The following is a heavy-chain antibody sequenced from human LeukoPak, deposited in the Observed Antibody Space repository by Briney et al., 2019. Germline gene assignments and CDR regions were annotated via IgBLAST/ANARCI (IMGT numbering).Heavy chain of an antibody. CDR3: ARDDNYGSGQPDD. J-gene: IGHJ4*02. V-gene: IGHV1-18*01. CDR2: ISGYNGNT. CDR1: GYTFSSYG. D-gene: IGHD3-10*01. Sequence: GASVKVSCKASGYTFSSYGIGWVRQAPGQGLEWMGWISGYNGNTNYAQKFQGRVTMTTDTSTSTVYMELRSLRSDDTAVYYCARDDNYGSGQPDDWGQGTLVTVSS.